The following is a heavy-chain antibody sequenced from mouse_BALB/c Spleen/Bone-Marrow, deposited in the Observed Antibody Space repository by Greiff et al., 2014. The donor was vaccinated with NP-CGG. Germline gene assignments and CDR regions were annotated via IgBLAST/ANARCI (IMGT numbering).Heavy chain of an antibody. CDR2: ISSGGGT. CDR1: GFTFSSYA. CDR3: ARGGGLRGLYPMDY. V-gene: IGHV5-6-5*01. Sequence: KLQESGGGLVKPGGSLKLSCAGSGFTFSSYAMSWGRQTPEKRLEWVASISSGGGTYYPASVKGRFTISRDNVRNILYLQMSSLRSEDTAMYYCARGGGLRGLYPMDYWGQGTSVTVSS. D-gene: IGHD2-4*01. J-gene: IGHJ4*01.